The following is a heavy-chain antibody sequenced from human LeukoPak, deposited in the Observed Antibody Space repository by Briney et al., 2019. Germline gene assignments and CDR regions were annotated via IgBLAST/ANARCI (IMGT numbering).Heavy chain of an antibody. Sequence: GGSLRLSCAASGFTFSSFWMIWVRQAPGKGLEWLANIKNDGGDKYSVDSVRGRLTISIYNGMNLLDLAMNSLRAEDTAVYYCARSRGRRGWYGAGFDIGRQGTMVTV. CDR1: GFTFSSFW. J-gene: IGHJ3*02. D-gene: IGHD6-19*01. CDR3: ARSRGRRGWYGAGFDI. CDR2: IKNDGGDK. V-gene: IGHV3-7*01.